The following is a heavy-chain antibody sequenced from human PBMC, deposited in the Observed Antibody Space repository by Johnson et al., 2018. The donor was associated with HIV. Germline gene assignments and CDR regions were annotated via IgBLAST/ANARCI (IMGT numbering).Heavy chain of an antibody. D-gene: IGHD3-16*01. CDR3: ASDLFVFYVPGDAFAI. CDR2: IKQDGSEK. V-gene: IGHV3-7*05. CDR1: GFTFSSYW. Sequence: VQLVESGGGLVQPGGSLRLSCAASGFTFSSYWMSWVRQAPGKGLEWVANIKQDGSEKYFVDSVKGRFTISRDNAKNSLYLQMNSLGAEDTAVYYCASDLFVFYVPGDAFAIWGQGTMVTVSS. J-gene: IGHJ3*02.